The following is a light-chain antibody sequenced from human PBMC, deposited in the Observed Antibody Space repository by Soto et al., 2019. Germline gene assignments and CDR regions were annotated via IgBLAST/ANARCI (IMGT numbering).Light chain of an antibody. CDR3: QKYNSATFA. J-gene: IGKJ3*01. Sequence: DIKMTQSPSSLSASVGDRVTITCRSSQGISNYLAWYQQKPGKGPKLLIYAASTLQSGVPSRFSGSGSGTDFTLTISSLQPEDVETYYCQKYNSATFAFGPGNKVAIK. CDR1: QGISNY. CDR2: AAS. V-gene: IGKV1-27*01.